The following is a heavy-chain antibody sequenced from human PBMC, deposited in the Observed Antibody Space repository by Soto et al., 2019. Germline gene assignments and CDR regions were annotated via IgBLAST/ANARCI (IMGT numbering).Heavy chain of an antibody. J-gene: IGHJ4*02. Sequence: ASVKVSCKASGYTFTTYAMHWMRQAPGQRLEWMGWINAGNGNTKYSQKFQGRVTITRDTSANTAYMELSSLRPEDTAVYYCARGYRFNYKSDYWGKGSLVTVSS. CDR1: GYTFTTYA. CDR2: INAGNGNT. D-gene: IGHD5-18*01. V-gene: IGHV1-3*01. CDR3: ARGYRFNYKSDY.